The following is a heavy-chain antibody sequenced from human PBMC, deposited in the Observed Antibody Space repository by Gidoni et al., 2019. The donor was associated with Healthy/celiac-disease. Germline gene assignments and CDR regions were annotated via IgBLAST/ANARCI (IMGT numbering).Heavy chain of an antibody. V-gene: IGHV3-21*01. Sequence: EVQLVESGGGLVKPGGSLRLSCAASGFTFSSYSMNWVRQAPGKGLEWVSSISSSSSYIYYADSVKGRFTISRDNAKNSLYLQMNSLRAEDTAVYYCARDQGYTCSGGSCYFRIDYYYYYGMDVWGQGTTVTVSS. CDR1: GFTFSSYS. D-gene: IGHD2-15*01. CDR3: ARDQGYTCSGGSCYFRIDYYYYYGMDV. CDR2: ISSSSSYI. J-gene: IGHJ6*02.